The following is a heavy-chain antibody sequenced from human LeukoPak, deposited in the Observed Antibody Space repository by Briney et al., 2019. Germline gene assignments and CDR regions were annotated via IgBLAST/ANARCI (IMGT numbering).Heavy chain of an antibody. Sequence: ASVKVSCKASGYTFTGYYMHWVRQAPGQGLEWMGWINPNSGGTNYAQKFQGRVTMTRDTSISTAYMELSSLRSEDTAVYYCARDEQDIVVVPAATIDYYYGMDVWGQGTTVTVSS. CDR1: GYTFTGYY. D-gene: IGHD2-2*01. V-gene: IGHV1-2*02. J-gene: IGHJ6*02. CDR3: ARDEQDIVVVPAATIDYYYGMDV. CDR2: INPNSGGT.